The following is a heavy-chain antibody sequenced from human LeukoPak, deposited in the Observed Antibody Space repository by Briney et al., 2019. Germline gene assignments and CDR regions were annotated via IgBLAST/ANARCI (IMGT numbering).Heavy chain of an antibody. D-gene: IGHD4-17*01. CDR2: IGGSGGVT. V-gene: IGHV3-23*01. CDR1: GITLSNYG. CDR3: ARPSTSCREGGCFYGDYGTAEYFQH. J-gene: IGHJ1*01. Sequence: PGGSLRLSCAVSGITLSNYGMSWVRQAPGKGLEWVAGIGGSGGVTNYADSVKGRFTISRDSAKNTLYLQMNSLRAEATAVYYCARPSTSCREGGCFYGDYGTAEYFQHWGQGTLVTVSS.